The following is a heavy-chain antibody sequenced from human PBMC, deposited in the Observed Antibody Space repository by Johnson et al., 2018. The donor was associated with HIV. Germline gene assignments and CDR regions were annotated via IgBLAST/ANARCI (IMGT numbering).Heavy chain of an antibody. Sequence: VESGGGLIQPGGSLRLSCAASGFTFSSYAMHWVRQAPGTGLAWVSVISYDGSNKYYADSVTGRFTISRDNSKNTLYLQMNSLRAEDTAVYYCARDQVVEMATIIGDDAFDIWGQGTMVTVSS. V-gene: IGHV3-30-3*01. CDR3: ARDQVVEMATIIGDDAFDI. CDR2: ISYDGSNK. J-gene: IGHJ3*02. D-gene: IGHD5-24*01. CDR1: GFTFSSYA.